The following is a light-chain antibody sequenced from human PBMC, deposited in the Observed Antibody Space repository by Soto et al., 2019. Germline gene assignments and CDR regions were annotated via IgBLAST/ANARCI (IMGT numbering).Light chain of an antibody. CDR2: GAS. V-gene: IGKV3-15*01. CDR3: QQYNNWPLT. CDR1: QSVTSS. Sequence: ETVMTQAPATLSVSPGERATLSCRASQSVTSSLAWYQQKPGQAPRLLIYGASTRATGIPARFSGSGSGTEFTLTISSLQSEDFAVYYCQQYNNWPLTFGGGTKVDIK. J-gene: IGKJ4*01.